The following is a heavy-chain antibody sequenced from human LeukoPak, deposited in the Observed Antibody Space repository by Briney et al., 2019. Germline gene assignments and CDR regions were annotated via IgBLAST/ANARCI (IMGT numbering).Heavy chain of an antibody. J-gene: IGHJ4*02. V-gene: IGHV4-38-2*02. D-gene: IGHD6-19*01. CDR1: GYSISTGYY. CDR2: IYYSGST. Sequence: SETLSLTCTVSGYSISTGYYWGWIRQPPGKGLEWIGSIYYSGSTYYNPSLKSRVTISVDTSKNQFSLKLNSVTAADTAVYYCARALSVAVAGVPFDDWGQGTLVTVSS. CDR3: ARALSVAVAGVPFDD.